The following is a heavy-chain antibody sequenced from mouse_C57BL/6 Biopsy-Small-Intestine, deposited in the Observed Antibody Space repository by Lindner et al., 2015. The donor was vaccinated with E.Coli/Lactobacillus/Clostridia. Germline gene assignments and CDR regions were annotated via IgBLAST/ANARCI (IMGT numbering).Heavy chain of an antibody. Sequence: SVKVSCKASGYTFTGYNMHWVRQAPGQGLEWVGWINPNSGDTNYAQKFQGRVTVTRDTSITTAYMELSRLRSDDTAVYYCARDRGGYYPEGATDYWGPGTLVTVSS. CDR1: GYTFTGYN. J-gene: IGHJ4*01. CDR2: INPNSGDT. CDR3: ARDRGGYYPEGATDY. V-gene: IGHV1-4*01. D-gene: IGHD1-1*01.